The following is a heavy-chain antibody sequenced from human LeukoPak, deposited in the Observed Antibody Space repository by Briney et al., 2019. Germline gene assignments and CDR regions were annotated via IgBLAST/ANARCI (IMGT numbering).Heavy chain of an antibody. Sequence: PGGSLRLSCVASGFRFTNHWMHRVRQAPGKGLVWVSRINAYNGYTTYADSVKGRFTISRDTAKSTLYLEMSSLTGADTAIYYCARALDGSRNGLDYWGQGTLV. CDR1: GFRFTNHW. CDR2: INAYNGYT. J-gene: IGHJ4*02. D-gene: IGHD5-24*01. V-gene: IGHV3-74*03. CDR3: ARALDGSRNGLDY.